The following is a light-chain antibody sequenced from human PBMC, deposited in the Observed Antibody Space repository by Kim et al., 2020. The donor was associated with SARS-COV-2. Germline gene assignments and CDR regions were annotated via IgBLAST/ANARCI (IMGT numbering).Light chain of an antibody. Sequence: SVAPTVQVTITCRASQIVGEKLHWFQPKPGQSPKLLIKYASQSVSGVPSRFSGTGSGTDFALTINSLEAEDAAVYFCHQSDSLPWTFGQGTKLEIK. V-gene: IGKV6D-21*02. CDR1: QIVGEK. J-gene: IGKJ2*02. CDR3: HQSDSLPWT. CDR2: YAS.